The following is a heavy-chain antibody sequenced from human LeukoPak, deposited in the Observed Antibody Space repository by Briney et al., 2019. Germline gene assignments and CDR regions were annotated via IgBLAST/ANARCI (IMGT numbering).Heavy chain of an antibody. Sequence: GGSLRLSCAASGFISSNYAMQWVGQAPGMGLEWVAFIRYDGGITYYADSVKGRFTISRGNSKNTMYLQMNSLNAEDTAVYYCAKDEVVPGYYYTDVWGRGTTVTISS. V-gene: IGHV3-30*02. CDR2: IRYDGGIT. D-gene: IGHD2-2*01. CDR1: GFISSNYA. J-gene: IGHJ6*03. CDR3: AKDEVVPGYYYTDV.